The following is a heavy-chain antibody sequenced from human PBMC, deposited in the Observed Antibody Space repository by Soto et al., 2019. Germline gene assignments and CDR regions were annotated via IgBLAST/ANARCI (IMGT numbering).Heavy chain of an antibody. J-gene: IGHJ3*02. Sequence: PGGSLRLSCAASGFSFKTYGMHWVRQAPGKGLEWVAVISDDGSNKYNIASVEGRFTISRDNSKNTLYLQMNSLRNEDTAVYYCARGGGYSYGTNDAFDIWGQGTMVTVS. CDR1: GFSFKTYG. V-gene: IGHV3-30*03. D-gene: IGHD5-18*01. CDR3: ARGGGYSYGTNDAFDI. CDR2: ISDDGSNK.